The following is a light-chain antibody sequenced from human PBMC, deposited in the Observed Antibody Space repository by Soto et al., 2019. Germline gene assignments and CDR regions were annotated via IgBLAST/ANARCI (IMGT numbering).Light chain of an antibody. Sequence: DIPMTQSPSTLPASVGDRVTITCRASQTVGTWLAWYQQKPGKAPKVLIYQASSLESGVPSRFSGSGSGTEFTLTISSLQPDDFATYYCQQYYTSSWTFGQGTKVEI. CDR1: QTVGTW. J-gene: IGKJ1*01. CDR3: QQYYTSSWT. CDR2: QAS. V-gene: IGKV1-5*03.